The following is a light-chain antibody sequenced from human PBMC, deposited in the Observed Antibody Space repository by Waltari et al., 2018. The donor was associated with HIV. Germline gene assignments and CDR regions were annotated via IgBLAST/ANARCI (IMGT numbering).Light chain of an antibody. Sequence: DIQMTQSPASLSASVGDRVTITCRASQSVSTYLNWYQHKPGKAPKLLIYAASSLQSGVPSRFSGSGSGTDVTFTISSLQPEDFATYYCQQSYSTPQWTFGQGTKVEIK. V-gene: IGKV1-39*01. J-gene: IGKJ1*01. CDR2: AAS. CDR1: QSVSTY. CDR3: QQSYSTPQWT.